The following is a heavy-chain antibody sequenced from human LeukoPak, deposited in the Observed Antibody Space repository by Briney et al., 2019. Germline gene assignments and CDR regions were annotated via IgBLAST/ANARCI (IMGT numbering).Heavy chain of an antibody. CDR2: IYPGDSDT. CDR3: ARRYPIYDSSGYYYALFDY. J-gene: IGHJ4*02. Sequence: GESLKISCKGSGYSFTSYWIGWVRQMPGKGLEWMGIIYPGDSDTRYSPSLQGQVTISADKSISTAYLQWSSLKASDTAMYYCARRYPIYDSSGYYYALFDYWGQGTLVTVSS. V-gene: IGHV5-51*01. CDR1: GYSFTSYW. D-gene: IGHD3-22*01.